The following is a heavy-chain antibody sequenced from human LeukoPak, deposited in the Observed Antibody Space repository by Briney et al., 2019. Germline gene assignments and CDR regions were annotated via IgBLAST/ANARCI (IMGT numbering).Heavy chain of an antibody. CDR3: TTENWLAFDY. V-gene: IGHV3-15*01. CDR2: IKSKTDGGTT. Sequence: GSLILSCAASRFTFSDAWMSWVRQAPGKGVKWVGRIKSKTDGGTTDYAAPVKGRFTISRDDSKNTLYLQMNSLKTEDTAVYYCTTENWLAFDYWGQGTLVTVSS. CDR1: RFTFSDAW. D-gene: IGHD6-19*01. J-gene: IGHJ4*02.